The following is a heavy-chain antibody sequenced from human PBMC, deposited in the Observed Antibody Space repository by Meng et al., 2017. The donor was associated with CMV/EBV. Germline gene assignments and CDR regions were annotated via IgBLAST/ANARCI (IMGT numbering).Heavy chain of an antibody. V-gene: IGHV1-69*05. CDR3: ARGDIVVVPAAIRRYYYYGMDV. CDR1: GYTFTSYD. Sequence: SVKVSCKASGYTFTSYDISWVRQAPGQGLEWMGGIIPIFGTANYAQKFQGRVTITTDESTSTAYMELSSLRSEDTAVYYCARGDIVVVPAAIRRYYYYGMDVWGQGTTVTVSS. CDR2: IIPIFGTA. J-gene: IGHJ6*02. D-gene: IGHD2-2*02.